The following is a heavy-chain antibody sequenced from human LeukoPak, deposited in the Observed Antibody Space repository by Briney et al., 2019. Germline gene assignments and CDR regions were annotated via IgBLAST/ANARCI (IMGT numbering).Heavy chain of an antibody. CDR2: MSGSGVGT. CDR1: GFTLTSYG. V-gene: IGHV3-23*01. CDR3: ARDGYSSAGLLQELGYFDY. Sequence: PGGSLRLSCAASGFTLTSYGMSWVRQAPGKGLEWVSAMSGSGVGTYYAGSVKGRFTISRDNSKNTLYLQMNSLRAEDTAVYYCARDGYSSAGLLQELGYFDYWGQGTLVTVSS. D-gene: IGHD6-19*01. J-gene: IGHJ4*02.